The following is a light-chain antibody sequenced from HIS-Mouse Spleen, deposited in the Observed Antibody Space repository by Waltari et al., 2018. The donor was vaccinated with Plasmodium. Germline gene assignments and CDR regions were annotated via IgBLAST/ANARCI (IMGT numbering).Light chain of an antibody. J-gene: IGKJ1*01. Sequence: DIQMTQSPSTLSASVGDRVTITCRASQSISSRLAWYQQKPGKAPKLLIYKASSLESGVPSRFSGSGSWTEFTLTISSLQPDDFATYYCQQYNSYSWTFGQGTKVEIK. CDR2: KAS. V-gene: IGKV1-5*03. CDR1: QSISSR. CDR3: QQYNSYSWT.